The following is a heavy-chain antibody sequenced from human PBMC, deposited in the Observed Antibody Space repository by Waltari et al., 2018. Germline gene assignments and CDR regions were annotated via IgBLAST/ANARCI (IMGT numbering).Heavy chain of an antibody. CDR3: ARGRIYHDSSASGYYFDY. Sequence: EVQLVDSGGGLVKPGGSLRLSCAASGFTFSTYSMNWVRQVPGRGLEVVLSFGSSSSSIYYAASVKGRFTISRDNAKNSLDLQMNSLRVEDTAVYYCARGRIYHDSSASGYYFDYWGQGTLVAVSS. V-gene: IGHV3-21*01. J-gene: IGHJ4*02. CDR1: GFTFSTYS. D-gene: IGHD3-22*01. CDR2: FGSSSSSI.